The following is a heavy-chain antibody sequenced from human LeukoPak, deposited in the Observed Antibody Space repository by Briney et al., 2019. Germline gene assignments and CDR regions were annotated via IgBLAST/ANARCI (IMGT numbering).Heavy chain of an antibody. CDR1: GYTFTSYG. D-gene: IGHD6-6*01. V-gene: IGHV1-18*01. J-gene: IGHJ6*02. Sequence: GASVKVSRKASGYTFTSYGISWVRQAPGQGLEWMGWISAYNGNTNYAQKLQGRVTMTTDTSTSTAYMELRSLRSDDTAVYYCAREFSSSSSYYYYGMDVWGQGTTVTVSS. CDR3: AREFSSSSSYYYYGMDV. CDR2: ISAYNGNT.